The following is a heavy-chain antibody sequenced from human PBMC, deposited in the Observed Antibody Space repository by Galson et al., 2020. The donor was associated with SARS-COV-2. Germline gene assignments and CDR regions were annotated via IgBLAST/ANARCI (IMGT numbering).Heavy chain of an antibody. D-gene: IGHD1-26*01. J-gene: IGHJ3*02. CDR1: GYTFTSYG. V-gene: IGHV1-18*04. CDR3: ARDGESYSGSYYGAFDI. CDR2: ISAYNGNT. Sequence: ASVKVSCKASGYTFTSYGISWVRQAPGQGLEWMGWISAYNGNTNYAQKLQGRVTMTTDTSTSTAYMELRSLRSDDTAVYYRARDGESYSGSYYGAFDIWGQGTMVTVSS.